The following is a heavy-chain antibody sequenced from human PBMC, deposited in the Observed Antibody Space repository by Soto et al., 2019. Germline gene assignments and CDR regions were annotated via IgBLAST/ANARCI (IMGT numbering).Heavy chain of an antibody. CDR2: IIPILGIA. Sequence: QVQLVQSGAEVKKPGSSVKVSCKASGGTFSSYTISWVRQAPGQGLEWMGRIIPILGIANYAQKFQGRVTITADKSTSTAYMELSSLRSEDTAVYYCARELQARCYDYYYMDVWGKGTTVTVSS. V-gene: IGHV1-69*08. CDR3: ARELQARCYDYYYMDV. CDR1: GGTFSSYT. D-gene: IGHD2-2*01. J-gene: IGHJ6*03.